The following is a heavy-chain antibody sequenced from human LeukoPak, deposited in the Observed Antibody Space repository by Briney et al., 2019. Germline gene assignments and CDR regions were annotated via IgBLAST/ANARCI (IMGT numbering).Heavy chain of an antibody. CDR3: ARSPHHYYDSSGYPNAFDI. CDR2: IIPILGIA. J-gene: IGHJ3*02. V-gene: IGHV1-69*04. D-gene: IGHD3-22*01. CDR1: GGTFSSYA. Sequence: ASVKVSCKASGGTFSSYAISWVRQAPGQGLEWMGRIIPILGIANYAQKFQGRVTITADKSTSTAYMEVSSLRFEGTAVYYCARSPHHYYDSSGYPNAFDIWGQGTMVTVSS.